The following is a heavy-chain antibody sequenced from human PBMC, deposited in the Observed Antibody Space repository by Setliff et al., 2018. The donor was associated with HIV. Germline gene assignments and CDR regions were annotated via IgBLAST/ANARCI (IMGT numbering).Heavy chain of an antibody. CDR2: IYHAGNT. CDR3: ARGTTLNVVPDAFDI. D-gene: IGHD4-17*01. J-gene: IGHJ3*02. Sequence: SETLSLTCTVTGYSISSGYYWAWIRQPPGKGLEWIGYIYHAGNTYYNPSPKSRVTISVDTSKNQISLRLNSLTAADTAVYYCARGTTLNVVPDAFDIWGQGTMVTVSS. V-gene: IGHV4-38-2*02. CDR1: GYSISSGYY.